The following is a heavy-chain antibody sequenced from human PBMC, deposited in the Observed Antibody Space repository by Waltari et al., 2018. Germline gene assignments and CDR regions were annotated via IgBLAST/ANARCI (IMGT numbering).Heavy chain of an antibody. Sequence: EVQLVESGGGLVQPGRSLRLSCTASGFIFDDYAMSWFRQAPGKGLEWVAFIRSKAYGVTTEDVASVKDRFTISRDDSKSIAYLQMNSLKTEDTAVYYCTRADAYCGADCYFFFDFWGQGTLVTVSS. D-gene: IGHD2-21*02. J-gene: IGHJ4*02. CDR1: GFIFDDYA. CDR3: TRADAYCGADCYFFFDF. V-gene: IGHV3-49*03. CDR2: IRSKAYGVTT.